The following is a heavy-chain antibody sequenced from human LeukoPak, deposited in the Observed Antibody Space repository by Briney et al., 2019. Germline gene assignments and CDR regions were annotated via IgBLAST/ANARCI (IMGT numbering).Heavy chain of an antibody. D-gene: IGHD3-16*02. V-gene: IGHV3-53*01. CDR2: IYRDDTT. CDR3: ARAPYGVGYTAERDY. Sequence: GGSLRLSCAASGFIFSSYAMSWVRQAPGKGLEWVSVIYRDDTTYYADSVKGRFTIFRDNSKNTLYLQMNSLRDDDTAVYYCARAPYGVGYTAERDYWGQGTLVTVSS. J-gene: IGHJ4*02. CDR1: GFIFSSYA.